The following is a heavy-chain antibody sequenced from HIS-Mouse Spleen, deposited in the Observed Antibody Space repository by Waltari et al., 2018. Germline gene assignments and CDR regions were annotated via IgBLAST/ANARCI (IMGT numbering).Heavy chain of an antibody. CDR3: AREIPYSSSWYDWYFDL. V-gene: IGHV4-39*07. CDR1: GGSISSSSYY. Sequence: QLQLQESGPGLVKPSETLSLTCTVSGGSISSSSYYWGWIGQPPGKGLEWIGGIYYSGSTYSNPSLKSRVTISVDTSKNQFSLKLSSVTAADSAVYYCAREIPYSSSWYDWYFDLWGRGTLVTVSS. J-gene: IGHJ2*01. D-gene: IGHD6-13*01. CDR2: IYYSGST.